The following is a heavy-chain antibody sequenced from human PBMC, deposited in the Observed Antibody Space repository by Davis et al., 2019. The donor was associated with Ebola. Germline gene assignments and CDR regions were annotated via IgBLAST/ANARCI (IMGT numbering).Heavy chain of an antibody. Sequence: PGGSLRLSCVGSAFTFSSYKFVWVRQAPGKGLEWVAVIWYDGDDKYYADSVRGRFTLSRDNSKSTVYLQMTSLRVEDTAVYYCARGCGRDCQFYFDYWGRGTLVTVSS. CDR3: ARGCGRDCQFYFDY. D-gene: IGHD2-21*02. CDR1: AFTFSSYK. CDR2: IWYDGDDK. V-gene: IGHV3-33*08. J-gene: IGHJ4*02.